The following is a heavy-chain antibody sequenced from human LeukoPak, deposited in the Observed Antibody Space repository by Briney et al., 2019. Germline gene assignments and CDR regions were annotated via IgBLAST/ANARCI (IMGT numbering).Heavy chain of an antibody. Sequence: ASVTVSCKASGYTFTGYYMHWVRQAPGQGLEWMGWINPNSGGTNYAQKLQGRVTMTTDTSTSTAYMELRSLRSDDTAVYYCARDSNSGSTSCYDYWGQGTLVTVSS. CDR3: ARDSNSGSTSCYDY. D-gene: IGHD2-2*01. V-gene: IGHV1-2*02. J-gene: IGHJ4*02. CDR1: GYTFTGYY. CDR2: INPNSGGT.